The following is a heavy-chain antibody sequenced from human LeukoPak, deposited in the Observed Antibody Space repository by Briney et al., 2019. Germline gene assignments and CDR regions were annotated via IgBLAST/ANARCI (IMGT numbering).Heavy chain of an antibody. D-gene: IGHD1-1*01. V-gene: IGHV1-69*01. CDR1: GGTFSSYA. CDR2: IIPIFGRA. CDR3: ARGLNWNDGHYFDY. J-gene: IGHJ4*02. Sequence: ASVTVSCKASGGTFSSYAISWVRQAPGQGLEWMGGIIPIFGRANYAQKFQGRVTITADESTSTVYMELSSLRSEDTAVYYCARGLNWNDGHYFDYWGQGTLVTVSS.